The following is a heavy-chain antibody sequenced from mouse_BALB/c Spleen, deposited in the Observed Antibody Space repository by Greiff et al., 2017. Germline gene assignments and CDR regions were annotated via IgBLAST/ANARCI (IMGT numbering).Heavy chain of an antibody. Sequence: QVQLQQSGAELVRPGSSVKISCKASGYAFRSYWMNWVKQRPGQGLEWIGQIYPGDGDTNYNGKFKGKATLTADKSSSTAYMQLSSLTSEDSAVYFCARSEGTTDWYFDVWGAGTTVTVSS. D-gene: IGHD1-1*01. CDR2: IYPGDGDT. J-gene: IGHJ1*01. CDR1: GYAFRSYW. CDR3: ARSEGTTDWYFDV. V-gene: IGHV1-80*01.